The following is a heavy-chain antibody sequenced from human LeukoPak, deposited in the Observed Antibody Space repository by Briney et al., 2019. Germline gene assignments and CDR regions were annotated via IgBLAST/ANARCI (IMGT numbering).Heavy chain of an antibody. CDR1: GGSISSYY. CDR2: IYYSGST. D-gene: IGHD2-21*02. CDR3: ARVGDYCFDY. Sequence: SETLSLTCTVSGGSISSYYWSWIRQPPGKGLEWIGHIYYSGSTNYNPSLKGRVTILIDTSKNQFSLKLSSVTAADTAVYYCARVGDYCFDYWGQGTLVTVSS. V-gene: IGHV4-59*01. J-gene: IGHJ4*02.